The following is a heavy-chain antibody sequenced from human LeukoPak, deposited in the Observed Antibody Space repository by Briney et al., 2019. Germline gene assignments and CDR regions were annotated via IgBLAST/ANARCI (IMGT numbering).Heavy chain of an antibody. J-gene: IGHJ4*02. V-gene: IGHV1-2*02. D-gene: IGHD4-23*01. Sequence: ASVTVSCKTSGYSFTGYHIHWVRQAPGQGLEWMGWNNPNSGGTNFAQKFPARVTLTRDTSISTVYMELSSLRSDDTAIYYCARDSNQDYGGNSADHWGQGTLVTVSS. CDR2: NNPNSGGT. CDR1: GYSFTGYH. CDR3: ARDSNQDYGGNSADH.